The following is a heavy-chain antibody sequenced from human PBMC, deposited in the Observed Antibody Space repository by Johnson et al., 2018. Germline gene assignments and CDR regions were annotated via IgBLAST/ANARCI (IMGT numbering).Heavy chain of an antibody. V-gene: IGHV3-23*04. J-gene: IGHJ6*02. Sequence: VRLVECGGGLVQPGGSLRLCCAASGFIFSSYAMSWVRQAPGKGLEWVSGISRSGGGTYYAESGKGRFTISRDNSKNTLYLQMNSLRAEDTAVYYCAKGGVTTYYDMDVWGQGTTVSVSS. CDR2: ISRSGGGT. CDR1: GFIFSSYA. D-gene: IGHD4-17*01. CDR3: AKGGVTTYYDMDV.